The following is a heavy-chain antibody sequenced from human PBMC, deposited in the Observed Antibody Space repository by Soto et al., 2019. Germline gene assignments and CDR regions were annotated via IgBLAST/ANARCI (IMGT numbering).Heavy chain of an antibody. J-gene: IGHJ5*02. Sequence: GGSLRLSCAASGFTFSSFAMNWVRQAPGKGLEWVSAIGGGGGSTYYADSVKGRFTISRDNSKNTLYLQMNSLRAEDTALYYCAKDGGYCSSASLCLVWFDPWGQGTLVTVSS. V-gene: IGHV3-23*01. CDR1: GFTFSSFA. CDR2: IGGGGGST. CDR3: AKDGGYCSSASLCLVWFDP. D-gene: IGHD2-2*01.